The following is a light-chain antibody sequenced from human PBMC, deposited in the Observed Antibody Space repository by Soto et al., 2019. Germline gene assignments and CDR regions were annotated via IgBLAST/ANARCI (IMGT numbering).Light chain of an antibody. Sequence: IVMTQSQLSLPVTPGEPASISCRSSQSLLHDNGYNYLDWYLQKPGQSPQPLIYLGSNRASGVPDRFSGSASGTDFTLKISRVEAEDAGISYCMQALQAPWTFGQGTKVEIK. J-gene: IGKJ1*01. CDR1: QSLLHDNGYNY. CDR2: LGS. V-gene: IGKV2-28*01. CDR3: MQALQAPWT.